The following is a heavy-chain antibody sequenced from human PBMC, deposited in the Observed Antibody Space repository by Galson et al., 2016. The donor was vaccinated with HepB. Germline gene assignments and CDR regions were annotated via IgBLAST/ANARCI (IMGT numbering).Heavy chain of an antibody. CDR1: GGSFSNNNYY. CDR3: ARRVVVTALVRDGVEY. CDR2: IYYSGST. J-gene: IGHJ4*02. Sequence: SETLSLTCTVSGGSFSNNNYYGGWIRQPPGKGLEYIGSIYYSGSTYYNPSLKSRVTISVDTSKNQFSLKLRYVTAADTAVYYCARRVVVTALVRDGVEYWGQGILVIVSS. V-gene: IGHV4-39*01. D-gene: IGHD2-21*02.